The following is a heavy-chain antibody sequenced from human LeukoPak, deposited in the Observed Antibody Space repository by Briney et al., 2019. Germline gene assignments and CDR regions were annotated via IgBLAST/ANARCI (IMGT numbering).Heavy chain of an antibody. V-gene: IGHV3-11*06. J-gene: IGHJ5*02. CDR3: AREVRAGDGFDP. CDR2: IRSRSHT. Sequence: GESLTLSYAPSGFTFCEFYMSWLRQAPGKSREWVSYIRSRSHTNYPDSEKARFTISRDNAKTSLHLQMHSLRARHTAVFYCAREVRAGDGFDPWGEGTLVTVSS. D-gene: IGHD2-21*01. CDR1: GFTFCEFY.